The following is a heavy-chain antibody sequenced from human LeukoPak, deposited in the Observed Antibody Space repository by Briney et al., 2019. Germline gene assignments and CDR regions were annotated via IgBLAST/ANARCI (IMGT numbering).Heavy chain of an antibody. CDR2: ITRNSNYI. J-gene: IGHJ4*02. V-gene: IGHV3-21*04. CDR1: GFTFSSYN. CDR3: ATQYGSGNYYDE. D-gene: IGHD3-10*01. Sequence: GGSLRLSCAASGFTFSSYNMNWVRQAPGKGLEWISSITRNSNYIYYADFVKGRFTISRDNSKNTLYLQMNSLRAEDTAVYYCATQYGSGNYYDEWGQGTLVTVSS.